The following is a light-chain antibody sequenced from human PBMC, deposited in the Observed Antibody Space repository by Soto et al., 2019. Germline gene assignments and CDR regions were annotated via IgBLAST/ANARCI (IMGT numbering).Light chain of an antibody. CDR3: QQRSGWPLT. J-gene: IGKJ5*01. V-gene: IGKV3D-20*02. Sequence: VLTQSPGPLSLSPGESATLSCKASQIVNSNYLAWYQHQTGQSPKFIIYGASRRATGIPDRFSGSWTGTDLTLTISRVEPEDVSVYYCQQRSGWPLTLGQGTRLEIK. CDR1: QIVNSNY. CDR2: GAS.